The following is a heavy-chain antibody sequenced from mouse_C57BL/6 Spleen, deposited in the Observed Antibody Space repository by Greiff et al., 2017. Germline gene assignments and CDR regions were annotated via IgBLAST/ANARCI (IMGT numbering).Heavy chain of an antibody. J-gene: IGHJ2*01. D-gene: IGHD4-1*02. CDR3: ARPSTGTRYFDY. CDR2: INPSSGYT. Sequence: QVQLQQSGAELARPGASVKMSCKASGYTFTSYTMHWVKQRPGQGLEWIGYINPSSGYTKYNQKFKDKATLTADKSSSTAYMQLGSLTSEDSAVYYCARPSTGTRYFDYWGQGTTLTVSS. CDR1: GYTFTSYT. V-gene: IGHV1-4*01.